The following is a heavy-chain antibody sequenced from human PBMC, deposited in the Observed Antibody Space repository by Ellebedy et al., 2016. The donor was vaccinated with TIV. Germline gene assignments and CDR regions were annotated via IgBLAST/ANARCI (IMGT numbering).Heavy chain of an antibody. D-gene: IGHD3-9*01. CDR2: INTDGSST. CDR1: GFTLSGYW. V-gene: IGHV3-74*01. Sequence: GESLKISCVASGFTLSGYWMHWVRQVPGKGLVWHARINTDGSSTSYADSVEGRFTISRDNTKKTLYLEMSGLRSDDTAVYYCARESVRYFDWDYWGQGTLVAV. J-gene: IGHJ4*02. CDR3: ARESVRYFDWDY.